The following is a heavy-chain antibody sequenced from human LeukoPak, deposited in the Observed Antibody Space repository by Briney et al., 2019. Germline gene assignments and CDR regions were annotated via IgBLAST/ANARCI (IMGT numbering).Heavy chain of an antibody. J-gene: IGHJ4*02. Sequence: GGSLRLSCAASGFTFSSYAMSWVRQAPGKGLEWVSAISGSGGSTYYADSVKGRFTISRDNSKNTLYLQMNSLRAEDTAVYYCAKEGGGRYSYGFSRHFDYWGQGTLVTVSS. V-gene: IGHV3-23*01. CDR3: AKEGGGRYSYGFSRHFDY. CDR2: ISGSGGST. CDR1: GFTFSSYA. D-gene: IGHD5-18*01.